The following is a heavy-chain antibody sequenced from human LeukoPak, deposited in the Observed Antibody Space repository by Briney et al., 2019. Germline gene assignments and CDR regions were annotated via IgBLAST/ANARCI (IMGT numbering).Heavy chain of an antibody. Sequence: ASVKVSCKLSGYTGIELSMHWVRQVPGKGLEWMGGFDPEDGETKYAQKFQGRVTMTEDTSTDTAYMELSRLTSEDAAVYYCATHTISGVVTYASLIWGRGTLVTVSS. CDR1: GYTGIELS. CDR3: ATHTISGVVTYASLI. V-gene: IGHV1-24*01. J-gene: IGHJ3*02. CDR2: FDPEDGET. D-gene: IGHD3-3*01.